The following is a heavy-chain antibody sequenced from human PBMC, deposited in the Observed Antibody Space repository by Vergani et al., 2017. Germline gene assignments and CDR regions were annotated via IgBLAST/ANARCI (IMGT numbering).Heavy chain of an antibody. Sequence: VQLVESGGGLVKPGGSLRLSCAASGFTFSDFSMSWVRQAPGKGLEWFAFIGSSGPYINYADSVKGRFIISRDNTNNSLFLQLRTLNAEDAAVYYCARDCTSGGYPDNYEMDVWGQGATVTVSS. J-gene: IGHJ6*02. CDR1: GFTFSDFS. V-gene: IGHV3-21*06. CDR2: IGSSGPYI. CDR3: ARDCTSGGYPDNYEMDV. D-gene: IGHD2-8*01.